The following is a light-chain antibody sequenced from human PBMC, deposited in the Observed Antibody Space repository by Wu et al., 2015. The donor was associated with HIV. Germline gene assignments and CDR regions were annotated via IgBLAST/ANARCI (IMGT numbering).Light chain of an antibody. Sequence: EIVLTQSPGTLSLSPGERATLSCRASQSVSSSYLAWYQQKPGQAPRLLIYGASSRATGIPDRFSGSGSGTDLTLTISRLEPEDFAVYYCQQYGSSRLTFGGGTEGGDQT. V-gene: IGKV3-20*01. J-gene: IGKJ4*01. CDR3: QQYGSSRLT. CDR2: GAS. CDR1: QSVSSSY.